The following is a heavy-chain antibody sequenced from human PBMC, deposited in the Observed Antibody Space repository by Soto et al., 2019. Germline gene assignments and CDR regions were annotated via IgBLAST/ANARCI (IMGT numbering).Heavy chain of an antibody. CDR3: TSHGQQWLGNRDFDY. J-gene: IGHJ4*02. Sequence: EVQRVECGGGLVQPGGSLKLSCAASGFTFSGSAMHGVRQASGKGLEGVGGIRSKANSYATAYAASVKGRFTISRDDSKNTAYLQMNSLKTEDTAVYYCTSHGQQWLGNRDFDYWGQGTLVTVSS. CDR2: IRSKANSYAT. V-gene: IGHV3-73*01. D-gene: IGHD6-19*01. CDR1: GFTFSGSA.